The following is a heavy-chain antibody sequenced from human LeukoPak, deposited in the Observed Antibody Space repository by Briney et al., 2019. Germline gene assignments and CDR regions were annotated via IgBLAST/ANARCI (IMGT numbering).Heavy chain of an antibody. CDR3: ARQGGCSGGSCSFDY. CDR1: GYXFTSYW. CDR2: IYPGDSDT. J-gene: IGHJ4*02. D-gene: IGHD2-15*01. V-gene: IGHV5-51*01. Sequence: GESLKISCNGSGYXFTSYWISWVRQMPGKGLEWMGIIYPGDSDTRYSPSFQGQVTISADKSISTAYLQWSSLKASDTAMYYCARQGGCSGGSCSFDYWGQGTLVTVSS.